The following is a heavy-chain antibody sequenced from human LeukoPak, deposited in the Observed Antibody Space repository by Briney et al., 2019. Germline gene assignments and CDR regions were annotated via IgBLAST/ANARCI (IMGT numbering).Heavy chain of an antibody. J-gene: IGHJ5*02. D-gene: IGHD2-8*02. Sequence: GGSLRLSCAASKFSFSSYWMHWVRQAPGKGLVWVSRINSDGSRTNYADSVKGRFTISRDNAKNTLYLQMSSLRAEDTAVYYCARVLTGSWDWFDPWGQGTLVTVSS. CDR2: INSDGSRT. V-gene: IGHV3-74*01. CDR1: KFSFSSYW. CDR3: ARVLTGSWDWFDP.